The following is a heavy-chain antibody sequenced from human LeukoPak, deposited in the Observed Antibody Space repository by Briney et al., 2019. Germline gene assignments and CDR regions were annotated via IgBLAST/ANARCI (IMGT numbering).Heavy chain of an antibody. Sequence: GGSLRLSCAASGFTFSSYSMNWVRQAPGKGLEWVSSISESSSYIYYADSAKGRFTISRDNAKNSLYLQMNSLRAEDTAVYYCARQTDYDTCWGQGTLVTVSS. J-gene: IGHJ4*02. CDR3: ARQTDYDTC. D-gene: IGHD3-22*01. CDR1: GFTFSSYS. CDR2: ISESSSYI. V-gene: IGHV3-21*01.